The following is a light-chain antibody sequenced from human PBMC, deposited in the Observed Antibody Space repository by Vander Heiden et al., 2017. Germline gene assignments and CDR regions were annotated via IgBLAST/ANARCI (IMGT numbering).Light chain of an antibody. J-gene: IGLJ1*01. CDR2: SNN. CDR1: TSNIGSNT. Sequence: QSVLTQPPAASGTPGQRVAISCSGSTSNIGSNTVNWYQQLPRTAPKRLIYSNNQWPSGVPDRFSGSKSGTSASLAISGLQSEDEADYYCAAWDDSLNAYVFGTGTKVTVL. CDR3: AAWDDSLNAYV. V-gene: IGLV1-44*01.